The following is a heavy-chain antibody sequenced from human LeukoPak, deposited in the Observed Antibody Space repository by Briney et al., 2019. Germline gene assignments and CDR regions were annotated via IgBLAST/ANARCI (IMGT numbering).Heavy chain of an antibody. Sequence: GASVKVSCKASGYTFTSYGISWVRQAPGQGLEWMGWINPYNGNTNYAQKLQGRVTMTTDTSTSTAYMELRSLRSNDAAVYYCARAPVRSYNWFDAWGQGTLVTVSS. CDR3: ARAPVRSYNWFDA. D-gene: IGHD6-6*01. CDR1: GYTFTSYG. J-gene: IGHJ5*02. V-gene: IGHV1-18*04. CDR2: INPYNGNT.